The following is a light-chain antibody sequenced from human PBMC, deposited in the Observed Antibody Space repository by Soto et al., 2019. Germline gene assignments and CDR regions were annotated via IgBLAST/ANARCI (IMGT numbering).Light chain of an antibody. J-gene: IGKJ2*01. CDR1: QSISSY. CDR2: AAS. Sequence: DIPMTQSPSSLSASVGDRVTITCRASQSISSYLNWYQQKPGKAPKLLIYAASSLQSGVPSRFSGSEYRTDFTLTISSLQPEDFATYYWQQSYSTPRTFGQGTKLEIK. CDR3: QQSYSTPRT. V-gene: IGKV1-39*01.